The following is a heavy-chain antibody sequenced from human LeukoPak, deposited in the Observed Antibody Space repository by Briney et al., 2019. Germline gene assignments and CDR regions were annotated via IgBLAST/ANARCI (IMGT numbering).Heavy chain of an antibody. CDR2: INANSGDT. J-gene: IGHJ5*01. V-gene: IGHV1-2*02. Sequence: ASVKVCCKASGYTFTGYYMHWVRQAPGQGLEWMGWINANSGDTGYAQKFQGRVTMTRDTSVSTAYMSRLRSDDTAVYFCARADASRWFDYWGQGALVTVSS. CDR3: ARADASRWFDY. D-gene: IGHD2-2*01. CDR1: GYTFTGYY.